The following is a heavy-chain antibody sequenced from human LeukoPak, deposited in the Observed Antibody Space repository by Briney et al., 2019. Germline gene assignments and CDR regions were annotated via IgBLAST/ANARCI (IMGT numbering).Heavy chain of an antibody. D-gene: IGHD3-10*01. CDR1: GFTFDDYG. J-gene: IGHJ3*01. CDR2: INWSGGST. Sequence: GGSLTLSCAASGFTFDDYGMRWARLAPGKGLVWVFGINWSGGSTGYAASVKGRFTISRDNAKNSLYLQINRLRAEDTALYHCARRSLREGSPFRNAFDVWGQGTMVTVSS. CDR3: ARRSLREGSPFRNAFDV. V-gene: IGHV3-20*01.